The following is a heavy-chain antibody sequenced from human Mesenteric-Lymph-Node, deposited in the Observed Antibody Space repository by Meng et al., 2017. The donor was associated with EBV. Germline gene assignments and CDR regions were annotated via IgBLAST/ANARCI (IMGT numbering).Heavy chain of an antibody. Sequence: GLVLLTPSDTPALTCSVSDDSISSQIYYWGWVRQSPGKGLDWIGMMYYTGSAYYNPSLNSRVTMSVDMPKKQFSLKLRSVTAADTAVYFCTRARGGDRIGSHFFDVWGQGTLVTVSS. CDR1: DDSISSQIYY. CDR2: MYYTGSA. CDR3: TRARGGDRIGSHFFDV. V-gene: IGHV4-39*07. J-gene: IGHJ4*02. D-gene: IGHD4-17*01.